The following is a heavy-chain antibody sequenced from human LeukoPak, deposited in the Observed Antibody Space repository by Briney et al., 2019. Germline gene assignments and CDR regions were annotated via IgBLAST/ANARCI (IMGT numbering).Heavy chain of an antibody. D-gene: IGHD3-10*01. CDR2: INAGNGNT. CDR1: GYTFTSYA. V-gene: IGHV1-3*03. CDR3: ARDGYYGSGAWDY. Sequence: ASVKVSCKASGYTFTSYAMHWVRQAPGQRLEWMGRINAGNGNTKYSQEFQGRVTITRDTSASTAYMELSSLRSEDMAVYYCARDGYYGSGAWDYWGQGTLVTVSS. J-gene: IGHJ4*02.